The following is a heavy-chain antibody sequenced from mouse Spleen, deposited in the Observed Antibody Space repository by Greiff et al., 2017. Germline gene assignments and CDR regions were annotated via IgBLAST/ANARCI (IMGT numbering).Heavy chain of an antibody. V-gene: IGHV14-4*01. J-gene: IGHJ3*01. CDR2: IDPENGDT. CDR1: GFNIKDDY. D-gene: IGHD2-3*01. Sequence: EVKLMESGAELVRPGASVKLSCTASGFNIKDDYMHWVKQRPEQGLEWIGWIDPENGDTEYASKFQGKATITADTSSNTAYLQLSSLTSEDTAVYYCTTDGYYGGFAYWGQGTLVTVSA. CDR3: TTDGYYGGFAY.